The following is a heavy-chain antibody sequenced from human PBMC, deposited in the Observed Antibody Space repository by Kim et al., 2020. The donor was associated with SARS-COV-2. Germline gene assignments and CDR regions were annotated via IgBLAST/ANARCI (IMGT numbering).Heavy chain of an antibody. J-gene: IGHJ3*02. Sequence: SFQGQVTISADKSISTAYLQWSSLKASDTAMYYCARAYCGGDCYWGAFDIWGQGTMVTVSS. V-gene: IGHV5-51*01. D-gene: IGHD2-21*02. CDR3: ARAYCGGDCYWGAFDI.